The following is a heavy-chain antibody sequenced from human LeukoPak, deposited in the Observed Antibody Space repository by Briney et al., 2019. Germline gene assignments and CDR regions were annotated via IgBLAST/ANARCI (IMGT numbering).Heavy chain of an antibody. CDR3: VIGVGWQPDY. CDR1: GDSVTGYF. Sequence: PSETLSLTCTVFGDSVTGYFLNWVRQPPGKGLEWIGHIYKIGTTNYNPSLKSRLTISADTSKNQFSQQLRSVTAADTAVYYCVIGVGWQPDYWGQGALVTVSS. V-gene: IGHV4-59*02. D-gene: IGHD2-15*01. J-gene: IGHJ4*02. CDR2: IYKIGTT.